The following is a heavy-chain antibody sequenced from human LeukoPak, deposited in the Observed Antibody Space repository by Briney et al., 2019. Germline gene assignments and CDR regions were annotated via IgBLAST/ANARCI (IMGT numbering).Heavy chain of an antibody. CDR3: VRGSNDCSGMDV. CDR1: GFTFSSYA. D-gene: IGHD6-19*01. V-gene: IGHV3-74*01. Sequence: GGALRLSCAASGFTFSSYAMYWVRQVPGKGLVWVSRLNGYGDYTDYEDSVKGRFTISRDNAKNTLFLQMNSLRAEDTAVYYCVRGSNDCSGMDVWGQGTTVTVPS. J-gene: IGHJ6*02. CDR2: LNGYGDYT.